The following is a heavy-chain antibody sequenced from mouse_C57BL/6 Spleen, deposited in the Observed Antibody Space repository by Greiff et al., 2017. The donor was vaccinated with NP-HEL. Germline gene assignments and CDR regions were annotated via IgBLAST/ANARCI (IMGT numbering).Heavy chain of an antibody. CDR2: INPSTGGT. D-gene: IGHD2-1*01. J-gene: IGHJ3*01. Sequence: EVKLVESGPELVKPGASVKISCKASGYSFTGYYMNWVKQSPEKSLEWIGEINPSTGGTTYNQKFKAKATLTVDKSSSTAYMQLKSLTSEDSAVYYCARWNGNYEGFAYWGQGTLVTVSA. CDR3: ARWNGNYEGFAY. CDR1: GYSFTGYY. V-gene: IGHV1-42*01.